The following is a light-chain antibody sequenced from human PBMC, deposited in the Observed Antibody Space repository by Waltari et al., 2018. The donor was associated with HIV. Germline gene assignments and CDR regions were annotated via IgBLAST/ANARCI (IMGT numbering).Light chain of an antibody. CDR1: HSIFNN. V-gene: IGKV3-15*01. Sequence: ILMTQSQATVSVSPGERVTLSCTASHSIFNNVAWYQQRRGQAPRLVIYGASTRVTGVPDRFSGSGSGTEFTLTISSVQSEDFALYFCQQYNDWLALTFGGGTKVEV. CDR3: QQYNDWLALT. J-gene: IGKJ4*01. CDR2: GAS.